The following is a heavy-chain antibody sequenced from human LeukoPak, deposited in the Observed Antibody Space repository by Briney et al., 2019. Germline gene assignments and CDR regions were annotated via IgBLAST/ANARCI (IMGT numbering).Heavy chain of an antibody. CDR1: GGSISSSSYY. J-gene: IGHJ4*02. D-gene: IGHD4-11*01. CDR3: ASRYDYSNYIDY. V-gene: IGHV4-39*01. CDR2: IYYSGST. Sequence: SETLSLTCTVSGGSISSSSYYWGWIRQPPGKGLEWIGTIYYSGSTYYNPTLKSRVTISVDTSKNQFSLKLSSVTAADTAVYYCASRYDYSNYIDYWGQGTLVTVSS.